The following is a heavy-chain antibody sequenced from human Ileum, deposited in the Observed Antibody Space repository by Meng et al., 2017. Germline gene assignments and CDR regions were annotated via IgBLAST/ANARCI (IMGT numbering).Heavy chain of an antibody. CDR2: ISKSGTTM. CDR1: GFTFSNYE. D-gene: IGHD4-23*01. Sequence: GGSLRLSCAASGFTFSNYEMNWVRQAPGKGLEWLSYISKSGTTMYYADSVKGRFTTSRDNAQNSVYLQMYRLRAEDTAVYYCARDKEYGGIHLDYWGQGTLVTVSS. J-gene: IGHJ4*02. V-gene: IGHV3-48*03. CDR3: ARDKEYGGIHLDY.